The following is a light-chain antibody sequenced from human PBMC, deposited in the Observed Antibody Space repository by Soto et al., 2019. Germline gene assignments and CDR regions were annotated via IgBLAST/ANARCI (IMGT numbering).Light chain of an antibody. CDR3: LHYSTYPLT. J-gene: IGKJ4*01. Sequence: DIQMTQSPSTLSASVGDRVTITCRASQSISSWLAWYQQKPGKAPKLLINKASSLESGVPSRFSGSGSGTEFTLTISSLQTDDFASYYCLHYSTYPLTFGGGTKVDIK. V-gene: IGKV1-5*03. CDR1: QSISSW. CDR2: KAS.